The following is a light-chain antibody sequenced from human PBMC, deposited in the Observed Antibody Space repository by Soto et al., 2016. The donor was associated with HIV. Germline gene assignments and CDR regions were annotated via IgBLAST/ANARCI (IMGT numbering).Light chain of an antibody. CDR2: QDF. Sequence: SYELTQPPTVSVSPGQTATISCFGDKLGDRYVSWYQQKSGQSPVLVIQQDFKRRSGIPERISGSNSGNTATLTIGGTQPMDEADYYCQVWDFNTVVFGGGTKLTVL. V-gene: IGLV3-1*01. CDR3: QVWDFNTVV. CDR1: KLGDRY. J-gene: IGLJ2*01.